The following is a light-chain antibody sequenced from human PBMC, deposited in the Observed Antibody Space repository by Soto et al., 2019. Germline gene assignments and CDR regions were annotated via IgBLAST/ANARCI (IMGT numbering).Light chain of an antibody. Sequence: EIVLTQSPGTLSLSPGEKATLSCRASQSVNSNYLAWYQQKPGQSPSVIIYGASTRATGVPDRFSGSGSGTDFRLTISRLEPGDFAVYYCQQYDSSPRTFGQGTKVEIK. CDR3: QQYDSSPRT. J-gene: IGKJ1*01. CDR1: QSVNSNY. V-gene: IGKV3-20*01. CDR2: GAS.